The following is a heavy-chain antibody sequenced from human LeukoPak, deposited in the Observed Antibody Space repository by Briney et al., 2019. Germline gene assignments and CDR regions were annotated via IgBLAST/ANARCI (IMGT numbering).Heavy chain of an antibody. CDR3: ARISQAVAFDY. D-gene: IGHD6-19*01. Sequence: ASVKVSCKASGYTFTGYYMHWVREAPGQALEWMGWINPNSGGTNYAQKFQGRVTMTRDTSISTAYMELSRLRSDDTAVYYCARISQAVAFDYWGQGTLVTVSS. CDR1: GYTFTGYY. J-gene: IGHJ4*02. V-gene: IGHV1-2*02. CDR2: INPNSGGT.